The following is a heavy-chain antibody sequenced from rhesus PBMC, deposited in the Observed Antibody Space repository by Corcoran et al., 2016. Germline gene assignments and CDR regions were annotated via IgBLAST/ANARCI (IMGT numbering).Heavy chain of an antibody. J-gene: IGHJ4*01. CDR2: IYGGSGST. CDR3: AKGGGSWNPNFDY. D-gene: IGHD6-25*01. V-gene: IGHV4-147*01. Sequence: VSGGSISSYWWGWIRQPPGKGLEWIGQIYGGSGSTSYNPSLKSRVTISSDTSKNQFSLKLSSVTAADTAVYYCAKGGGSWNPNFDYWGQGVLVTVSS. CDR1: GGSISSYW.